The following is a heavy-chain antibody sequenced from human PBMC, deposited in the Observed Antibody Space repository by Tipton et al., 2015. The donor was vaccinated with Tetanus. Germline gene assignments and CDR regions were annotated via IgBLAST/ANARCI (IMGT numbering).Heavy chain of an antibody. V-gene: IGHV4-39*01. CDR1: RGSISRDIYN. CDR3: ARHWGMPLGAYAFNY. D-gene: IGHD3-16*01. CDR2: INYYGTT. Sequence: TLSLTCTVSRGSISRDIYNWGWIRQPPGRGLQWIGNINYYGTTYYSPSLKSRVTMSVDTSKNQFSLKLTSATAADTALYFCARHWGMPLGAYAFNYWGPGTLVTVSS. J-gene: IGHJ4*02.